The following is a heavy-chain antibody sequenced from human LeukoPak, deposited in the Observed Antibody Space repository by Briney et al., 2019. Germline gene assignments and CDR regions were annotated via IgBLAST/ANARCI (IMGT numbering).Heavy chain of an antibody. Sequence: ASVKVSCKASGYTFTKYYVHWVRQAPGQGLEWMGIINPSGGGTNYAQKFQGRVAMTRDTSTSTVYMELSSLRSEDTAVYFCARGAPVRFDFSSGLTALFDPWGQGTLVPVSS. D-gene: IGHD3-3*01. CDR2: INPSGGGT. CDR1: GYTFTKYY. V-gene: IGHV1-46*01. CDR3: ARGAPVRFDFSSGLTALFDP. J-gene: IGHJ5*02.